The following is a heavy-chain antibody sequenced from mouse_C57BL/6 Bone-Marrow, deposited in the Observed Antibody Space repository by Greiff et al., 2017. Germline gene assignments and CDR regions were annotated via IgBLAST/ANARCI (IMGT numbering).Heavy chain of an antibody. V-gene: IGHV14-4*01. CDR3: TPLITTVVATFDY. CDR2: IDPENGDT. CDR1: GFNIKDDY. D-gene: IGHD1-1*01. J-gene: IGHJ2*01. Sequence: EVQRVESGAELVRPGASVKLSCTASGFNIKDDYMHWVKQRPEQGLEWIGWIDPENGDTEYASKFQGKATITADTSSNTAYLQLSSLTSEDTAVYYCTPLITTVVATFDYWGQGATLTVSS.